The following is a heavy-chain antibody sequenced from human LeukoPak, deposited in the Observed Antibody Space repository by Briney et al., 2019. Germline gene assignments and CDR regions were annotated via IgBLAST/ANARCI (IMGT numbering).Heavy chain of an antibody. CDR2: IIPIFGTG. D-gene: IGHD3-22*01. CDR3: ARALLRNYYDSSGYYYANY. V-gene: IGHV1-69*13. CDR1: GGTISNYA. J-gene: IGHJ4*02. Sequence: SVTVSCKASGGTISNYAISWVRQAPGQGLEWMGGIIPIFGTGNSAQKFQGRVTNTADESTSTADMELSSLRSEDTAVYYCARALLRNYYDSSGYYYANYWGQGTLVTVSS.